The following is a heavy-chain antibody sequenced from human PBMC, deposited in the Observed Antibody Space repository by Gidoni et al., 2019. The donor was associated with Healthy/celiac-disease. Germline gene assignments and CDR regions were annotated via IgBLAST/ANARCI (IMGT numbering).Heavy chain of an antibody. J-gene: IGHJ4*02. CDR2: ISSSGSTI. V-gene: IGHV3-48*03. Sequence: EVQLVESGGGLVQPGGSLRLSCAASGFTFSSYEMNWVRQAPGKGLEWVSYISSSGSTIYYADSVKGRFTISRDNAKNSLYLQMNSLRAEDTAVYYCARAYLGAPYNYWGQGTLVTVSS. D-gene: IGHD1-26*01. CDR3: ARAYLGAPYNY. CDR1: GFTFSSYE.